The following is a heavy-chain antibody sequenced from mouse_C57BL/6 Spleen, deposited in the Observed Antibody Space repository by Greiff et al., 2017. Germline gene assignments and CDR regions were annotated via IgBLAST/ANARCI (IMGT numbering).Heavy chain of an antibody. D-gene: IGHD4-1*01. CDR2: IYPSDSET. Sequence: VQLQQPGAELVRPGSSVKLSCKASGYTFTSYWMDWVKQRPGQGLEWIGNIYPSDSETHYNQKFKDKATLTVDKSSSTAYMQLSSLTSEDSAVYYCARKGDWESYDYWGQGTTLTVSS. CDR3: ARKGDWESYDY. J-gene: IGHJ2*01. CDR1: GYTFTSYW. V-gene: IGHV1-61*01.